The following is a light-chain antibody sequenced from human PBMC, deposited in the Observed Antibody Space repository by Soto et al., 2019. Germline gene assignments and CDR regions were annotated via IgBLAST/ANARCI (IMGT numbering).Light chain of an antibody. CDR1: SSNIGSNT. V-gene: IGLV1-36*01. Sequence: QSVLTQPPSVSAAPRQRVTISCSGSSSNIGSNTVSWYQQIPGKTPQLLIFFDDLLSSGVSDRFSGSKSGASASLAISGLQSDDEAEYYRASWDDGLNGPVFGGGTKVTVL. J-gene: IGLJ2*01. CDR2: FDD. CDR3: ASWDDGLNGPV.